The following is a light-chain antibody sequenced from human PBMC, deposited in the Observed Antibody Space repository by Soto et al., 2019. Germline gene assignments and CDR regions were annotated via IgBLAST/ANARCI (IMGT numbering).Light chain of an antibody. CDR3: QQSYNTPLT. CDR2: AAS. CDR1: QSISKY. J-gene: IGKJ4*01. V-gene: IGKV1-39*01. Sequence: DIPMTQSPSSLSASVGDRVTSTCRASQSISKYLNWFQQRPGKAPKLLIFAASSLQSGVPSRFSGSGSGTDFSLTISSLQPEDFATYYCQQSYNTPLTFGGGTKVEIK.